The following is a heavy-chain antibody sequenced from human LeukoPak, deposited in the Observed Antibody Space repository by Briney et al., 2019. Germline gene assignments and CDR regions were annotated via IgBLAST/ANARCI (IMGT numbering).Heavy chain of an antibody. D-gene: IGHD4-17*01. CDR1: GFTVSRNS. J-gene: IGHJ4*02. CDR2: IYSGGRT. Sequence: PGGSLRLSCAASGFTVSRNSMTWVRQAPGKGLERVSLIYSGGRTYYADSVKGRFTISRDNSKNTLYLQMNSLRAEDTAVYYCANSPVTTFSKPKDYWGQGTLFTVSS. CDR3: ANSPVTTFSKPKDY. V-gene: IGHV3-66*01.